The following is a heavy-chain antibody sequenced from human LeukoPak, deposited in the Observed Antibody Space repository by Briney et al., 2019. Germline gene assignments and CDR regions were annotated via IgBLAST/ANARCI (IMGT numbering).Heavy chain of an antibody. D-gene: IGHD6-19*01. CDR3: AREGGKQWLVRRLDAFDT. CDR1: GGTFSSYA. Sequence: GASVKVSCKASGGTFSSYAISWVRQAPGQGLEWMGGIIPIFGTANYAQKFQGRVTITADESTSTAYMELSSLRSEDTAVYYCAREGGKQWLVRRLDAFDTWGQGAMVTVSS. J-gene: IGHJ3*02. V-gene: IGHV1-69*13. CDR2: IIPIFGTA.